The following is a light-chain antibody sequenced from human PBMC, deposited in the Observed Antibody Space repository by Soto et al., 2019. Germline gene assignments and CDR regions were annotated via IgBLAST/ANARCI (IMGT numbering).Light chain of an antibody. V-gene: IGKV1-27*01. CDR1: QGIRND. CDR2: TAS. CDR3: QKYNSALT. Sequence: DIQMTQSPSSLSASVGDRVTITCRASQGIRNDLGWYQQKPGKVPKLLIYTASTLQSGVPSRFSGSGSGTDFTLTISSLQPEDVATYYCQKYNSALTFGQGTRLEIK. J-gene: IGKJ5*01.